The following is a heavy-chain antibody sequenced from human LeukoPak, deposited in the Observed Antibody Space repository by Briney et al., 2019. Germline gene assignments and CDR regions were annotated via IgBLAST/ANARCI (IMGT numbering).Heavy chain of an antibody. CDR2: INPNSGGT. J-gene: IGHJ4*02. CDR3: ARDEGIVGATD. CDR1: GYTFTGCY. D-gene: IGHD1-26*01. Sequence: ASVKVSCKASGYTFTGCYMHWVRQAPGQGLEWMGWINPNSGGTNYAQKFQGRVTVTRDTSISTAYMELSRLRSDDTAVYYCARDEGIVGATDWGQGTLVTVSS. V-gene: IGHV1-2*02.